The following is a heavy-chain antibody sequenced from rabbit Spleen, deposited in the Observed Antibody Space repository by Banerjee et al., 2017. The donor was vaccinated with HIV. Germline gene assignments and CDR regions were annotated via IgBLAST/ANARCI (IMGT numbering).Heavy chain of an antibody. CDR3: ARDLVAVIGWNFNL. D-gene: IGHD1-1*01. Sequence: QEQLEESGGGLVQPEGSLTLPCKASGFSLSSNYYMCWVRQAPGKGLEWIGCIYTGNGKTYYASWAKVRFTISKTSSTTVTLQMTSLAAADTATYFCARDLVAVIGWNFNLWGQGSLVTVS. CDR2: IYTGNGKT. J-gene: IGHJ4*01. V-gene: IGHV1S45*01. CDR1: GFSLSSNYY.